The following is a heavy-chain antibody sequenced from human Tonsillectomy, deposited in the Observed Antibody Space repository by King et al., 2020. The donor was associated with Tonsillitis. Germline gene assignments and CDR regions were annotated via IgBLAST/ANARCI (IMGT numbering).Heavy chain of an antibody. V-gene: IGHV4-4*02. CDR1: GGSISSRNW. J-gene: IGHJ6*03. CDR2: IYQSGTP. Sequence: QLQESGPGLLKPSGTLSLTCAVSGGSISSRNWWGWVRQPPGKGREWIGEIYQSGTPHYNPSLKIRVTISVDKSKNQFSQNLTSVTAADTAVYYCSKRPAAVSQYYHMDVWGKGTTVTVSS. D-gene: IGHD2-2*01. CDR3: SKRPAAVSQYYHMDV.